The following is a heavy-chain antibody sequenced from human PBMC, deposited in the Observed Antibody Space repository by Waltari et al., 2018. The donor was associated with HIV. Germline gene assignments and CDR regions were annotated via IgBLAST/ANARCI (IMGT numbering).Heavy chain of an antibody. D-gene: IGHD2-2*01. CDR1: GGSISSGDYS. V-gene: IGHV4-30-4*01. CDR2: IYYSGST. Sequence: QVQLQESGPGLVKPSQTLSLTCTVSGGSISSGDYSCSWIRQPPGKGLEWIGYIYYSGSTYYNPSLKSRVTISVDTSKNQFSLKLSSVSAADTAVYYCARAGSVFGTSPYGMDVWGQGTTVTVSS. CDR3: ARAGSVFGTSPYGMDV. J-gene: IGHJ6*02.